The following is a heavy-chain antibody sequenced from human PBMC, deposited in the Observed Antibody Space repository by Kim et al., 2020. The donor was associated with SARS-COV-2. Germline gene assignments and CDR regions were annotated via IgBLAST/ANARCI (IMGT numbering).Heavy chain of an antibody. CDR2: ISYDGSNK. D-gene: IGHD3-10*01. CDR3: AKSGSGSYQPTGDY. Sequence: GGSLRLSCAASGFTFSSYGMHWVRQAPGKGLEWVAVISYDGSNKYYADSVKGRFTISRDNSKNTLYLQMNSLRAEDTAVYYCAKSGSGSYQPTGDYWGQGTLVTVSS. J-gene: IGHJ4*02. V-gene: IGHV3-30*18. CDR1: GFTFSSYG.